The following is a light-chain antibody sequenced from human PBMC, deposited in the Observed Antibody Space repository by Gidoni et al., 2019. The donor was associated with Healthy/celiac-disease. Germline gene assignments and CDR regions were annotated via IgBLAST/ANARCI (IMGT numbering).Light chain of an antibody. CDR2: KAS. V-gene: IGKV1-5*03. J-gene: IGKJ1*01. CDR3: QQYNTYSRT. Sequence: DIQMTQSPSTLSASVGDRVTITCRASQSINIWLAWYQQKPGKAPNLLIYKASSLGSGVPSRFSGSGSGTEFTLTISSLQPDDFATYYCQQYNTYSRTFGQGTEVEI. CDR1: QSINIW.